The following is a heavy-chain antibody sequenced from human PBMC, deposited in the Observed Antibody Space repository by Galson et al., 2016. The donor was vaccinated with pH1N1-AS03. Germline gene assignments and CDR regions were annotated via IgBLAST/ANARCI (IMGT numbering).Heavy chain of an antibody. CDR3: AREKFEVAFSGAMFDY. CDR1: GFTFRNCW. V-gene: IGHV3-7*03. J-gene: IGHJ4*02. CDR2: IKHDGSEK. Sequence: SLRLSCAASGFTFRNCWMSWVRQAPGKRLEWVANIKHDGSEKYSVDSVKGRFTISRDNAKNSLYLQLNSLRAEDTAVYYCAREKFEVAFSGAMFDYWGQGTLVTVSS. D-gene: IGHD1-26*01.